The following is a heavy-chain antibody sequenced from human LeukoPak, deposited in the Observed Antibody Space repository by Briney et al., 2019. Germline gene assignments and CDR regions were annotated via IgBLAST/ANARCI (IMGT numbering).Heavy chain of an antibody. Sequence: PSETLSLTSTVSGGSISTYYWRWIRQSPGKGLEWIGCIYSSGSTNYNPSLKSRVTISVDTSTNQFSLKQSSVTAADTAVYYCARDPAHYYDSSGYNWYFDLWGRGTLVTVSS. D-gene: IGHD3-22*01. CDR3: ARDPAHYYDSSGYNWYFDL. CDR1: GGSISTYY. CDR2: IYSSGST. J-gene: IGHJ2*01. V-gene: IGHV4-59*01.